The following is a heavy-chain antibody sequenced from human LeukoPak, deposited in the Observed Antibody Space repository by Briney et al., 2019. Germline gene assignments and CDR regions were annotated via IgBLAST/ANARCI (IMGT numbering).Heavy chain of an antibody. CDR2: MNPNSGNT. CDR3: VIVVVPAANRFDP. V-gene: IGHV1-8*01. J-gene: IGHJ5*02. D-gene: IGHD2-2*01. Sequence: ASVKVSCKASGYTFTSYDINWVRQATGQGLEWMGWMNPNSGNTGYAQKFQGRVTMTRSTSISTAYMELSSLGSEDTAVYCAVIVVVPAANRFDPWGQGTLATVSS. CDR1: GYTFTSYD.